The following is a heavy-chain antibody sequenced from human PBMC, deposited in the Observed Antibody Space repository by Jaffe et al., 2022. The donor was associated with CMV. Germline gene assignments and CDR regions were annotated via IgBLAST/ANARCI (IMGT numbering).Heavy chain of an antibody. D-gene: IGHD2-15*01. V-gene: IGHV4-39*01. CDR2: IYYSGST. CDR3: ARATLGEPLGWFDP. J-gene: IGHJ5*02. CDR1: GGSISSSSYY. Sequence: QLQLQESGPGLVKPSETLSLTCTVSGGSISSSSYYWGWIRQPPGKGLEWIGSIYYSGSTYYNPSLKSRVTISVDTSKNQFSLKLSSVTAADTAVYYCARATLGEPLGWFDPWGQGTLVTVSS.